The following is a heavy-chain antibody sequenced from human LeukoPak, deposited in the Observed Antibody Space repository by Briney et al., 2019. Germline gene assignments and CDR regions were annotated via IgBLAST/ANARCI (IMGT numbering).Heavy chain of an antibody. CDR1: GYTFTSYH. D-gene: IGHD6-19*01. J-gene: IGHJ4*02. CDR2: INPNSGGT. CDR3: AKVKSLGGAPYDY. Sequence: ASVKVSCKASGYTFTSYHMHWVRQAPGQGLEWMGRINPNSGGTNYAQSFQGRVTMTRDTSISTAYMELSTLRSDDTAVYYRAKVKSLGGAPYDYWGQGTLVTVSS. V-gene: IGHV1-2*06.